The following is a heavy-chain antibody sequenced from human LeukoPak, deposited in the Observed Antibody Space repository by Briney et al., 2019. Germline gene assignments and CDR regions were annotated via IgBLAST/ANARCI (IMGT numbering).Heavy chain of an antibody. Sequence: PSETLSLTCAVSGASISNVNLWSWVRQPPGKGLEWIGEMYLSGTATYNPSLKGRVTISIDKSENQFSLKLTSVTAADTAVYFCAGLEGRYSTGMYYYFDYWGQGTLVTVSS. V-gene: IGHV4/OR15-8*02. CDR3: AGLEGRYSTGMYYYFDY. J-gene: IGHJ4*02. CDR2: MYLSGTA. CDR1: GASISNVNL. D-gene: IGHD2-8*01.